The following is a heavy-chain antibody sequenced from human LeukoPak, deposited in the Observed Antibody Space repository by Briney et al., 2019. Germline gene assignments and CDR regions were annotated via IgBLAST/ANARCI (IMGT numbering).Heavy chain of an antibody. CDR1: GFTFSDYY. D-gene: IGHD3-22*01. J-gene: IGHJ4*02. Sequence: PGGSLRLSCAASGFTFSDYYMSWIRQAPGKGLEWVSYISSSGDSIYYADSVKGRFTTSRDNAKNSLYLQMNSLRAEDTAVYYCARHSSGYFRLDYWSQGTLVTVSS. V-gene: IGHV3-11*01. CDR3: ARHSSGYFRLDY. CDR2: ISSSGDSI.